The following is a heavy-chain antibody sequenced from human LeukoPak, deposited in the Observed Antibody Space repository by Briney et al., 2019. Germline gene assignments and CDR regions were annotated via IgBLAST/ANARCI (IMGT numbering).Heavy chain of an antibody. Sequence: PETLSLTCTVSGGSISSSSYSWGWIRQPPGKGLEWIGSIYYSGSTYYNPSLKSRVTISVDTSKNQFSLKLSSVTAADTAVYYCAIKDTAMVTAYIDYWGQGTLVTVSS. CDR1: GGSISSSSYS. V-gene: IGHV4-39*07. CDR2: IYYSGST. CDR3: AIKDTAMVTAYIDY. J-gene: IGHJ4*02. D-gene: IGHD5-18*01.